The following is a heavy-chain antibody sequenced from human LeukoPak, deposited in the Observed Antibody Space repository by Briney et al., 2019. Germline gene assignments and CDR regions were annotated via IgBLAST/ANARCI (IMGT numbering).Heavy chain of an antibody. CDR1: GFTFNDYS. CDR2: ISWDGGSR. V-gene: IGHV3-43*01. Sequence: RTGGSLRLSCVASGFTFNDYSMHWVRQPPGKGLEWVSLISWDGGSRYYADSVRGRFTISKDNSKSSVYLQMNSLTTEDTALYYCAKDISKRGLAIADSWGQGTLVTVSS. J-gene: IGHJ5*01. D-gene: IGHD3-3*02. CDR3: AKDISKRGLAIADS.